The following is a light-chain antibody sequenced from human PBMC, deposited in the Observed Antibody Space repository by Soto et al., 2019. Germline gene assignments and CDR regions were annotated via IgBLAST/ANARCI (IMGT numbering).Light chain of an antibody. CDR2: GAS. Sequence: IVLTQSPGTLSLSPGERASLSCRASQSVSSSYLACYQQKPGQAPRLLIYGASSRATGIPARFSGSGSGTEFTLTISSLQSEDFAVYYCQQYNNWPSWTFGQGTKVDI. J-gene: IGKJ1*01. CDR3: QQYNNWPSWT. CDR1: QSVSSSY. V-gene: IGKV3-15*01.